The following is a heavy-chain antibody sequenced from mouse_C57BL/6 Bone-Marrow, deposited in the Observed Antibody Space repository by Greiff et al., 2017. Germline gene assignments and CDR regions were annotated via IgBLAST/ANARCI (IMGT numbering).Heavy chain of an antibody. D-gene: IGHD1-1*01. V-gene: IGHV1-4*01. CDR1: GYTFTSYT. J-gene: IGHJ1*03. Sequence: QVHVKQSGAELARPGASVKMSCKASGYTFTSYTMHWVKQRPGQGLEWIGYINPSSGYTKYNQKFKDKATLTADKSSSTAYMQLSSLTSEDSAVYYCARDYGSSHGGYFDVWGTGTTVTVSS. CDR2: INPSSGYT. CDR3: ARDYGSSHGGYFDV.